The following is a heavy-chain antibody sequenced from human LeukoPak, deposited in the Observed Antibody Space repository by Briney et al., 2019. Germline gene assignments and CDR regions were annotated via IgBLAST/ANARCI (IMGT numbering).Heavy chain of an antibody. CDR3: ARDRHGYFDY. J-gene: IGHJ4*02. V-gene: IGHV3-11*01. D-gene: IGHD6-13*01. Sequence: PGGSLRLSCTASRFTFSDHYMIWLRQAPEKGLEAISYISHNGETKYYADSEKGRLSISRDNAKSSLYLQMNSLRVEDTAVYYCARDRHGYFDYWGQGTLVTVSS. CDR2: ISHNGETK. CDR1: RFTFSDHY.